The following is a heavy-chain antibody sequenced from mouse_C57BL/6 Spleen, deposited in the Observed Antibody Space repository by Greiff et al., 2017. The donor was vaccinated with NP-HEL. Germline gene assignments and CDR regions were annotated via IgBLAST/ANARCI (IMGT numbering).Heavy chain of an antibody. Sequence: EVQRVESGGGLVQPGGSLKLSCAASGFTFSDYYMYWVRQTPEKRLEWVAYISNGGGSTYYPDTVKGRFTISRDNAKNTLYLQMSRLKSEDTAMYYCARPSGYAMDYWGQGTSVTVSS. V-gene: IGHV5-12*01. CDR2: ISNGGGST. D-gene: IGHD4-1*01. CDR3: ARPSGYAMDY. CDR1: GFTFSDYY. J-gene: IGHJ4*01.